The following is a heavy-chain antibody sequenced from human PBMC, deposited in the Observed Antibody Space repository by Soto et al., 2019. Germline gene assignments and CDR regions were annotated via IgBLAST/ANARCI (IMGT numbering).Heavy chain of an antibody. D-gene: IGHD3-10*01. V-gene: IGHV1-69*02. Sequence: QVQLVQSGAEVKKPGSSVKVSCKASGGTFSRYTINWVRQAPGQGLEWMGRIIPIAAIANYTQKFQGRVTITVDKSSTTAYMELSSLRSDDTAVYYCARGSTIVRGALSWFDPWGQGTLVTVSS. J-gene: IGHJ5*02. CDR1: GGTFSRYT. CDR2: IIPIAAIA. CDR3: ARGSTIVRGALSWFDP.